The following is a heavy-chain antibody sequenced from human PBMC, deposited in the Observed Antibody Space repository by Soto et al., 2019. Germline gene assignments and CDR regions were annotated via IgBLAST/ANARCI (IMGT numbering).Heavy chain of an antibody. Sequence: GSLRLSCAASGFTFSSYAIHWVRQAPGKGLEFVSAINNGGNTYYANSVKGRFTISRDNSKNTLNLQMGSLRVEDMAVYYCARARYSSDWLPLDYWRQGT. J-gene: IGHJ4*02. D-gene: IGHD6-19*01. CDR3: ARARYSSDWLPLDY. CDR2: INNGGNT. V-gene: IGHV3-64*01. CDR1: GFTFSSYA.